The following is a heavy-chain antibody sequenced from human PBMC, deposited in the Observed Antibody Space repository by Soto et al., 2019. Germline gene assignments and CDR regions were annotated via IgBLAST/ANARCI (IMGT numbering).Heavy chain of an antibody. CDR1: GFTFSTYG. V-gene: IGHV3-23*01. Sequence: EVELLQSGGGLVQPGGSLRLSCATSGFTFSTYGMTWVRQPPGKGLEWVSSTFGIGNGGRIFYADSVEGRFTISRDISKSTLYLQMNSLRVEDTAVYYCAKEREVESFWGFFDYWGQGTLVTVSS. D-gene: IGHD3-16*01. CDR2: TFGIGNGGRI. CDR3: AKEREVESFWGFFDY. J-gene: IGHJ4*02.